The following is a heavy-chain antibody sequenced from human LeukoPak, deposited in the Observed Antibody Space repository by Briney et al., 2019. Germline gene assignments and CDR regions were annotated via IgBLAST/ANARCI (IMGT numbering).Heavy chain of an antibody. D-gene: IGHD6-13*01. V-gene: IGHV4-34*01. J-gene: IGHJ5*02. CDR1: GGSFSGYY. CDR2: INHSGST. Sequence: SETLSLTCAVYGGSFSGYYWSWIRQPPGKGLEWIGEINHSGSTNYNPSLKSRVTISLDTSKNQFSLKLSSVTAADTAIYYCARAYHSSWYLNWFDPWGQGTLVTVSS. CDR3: ARAYHSSWYLNWFDP.